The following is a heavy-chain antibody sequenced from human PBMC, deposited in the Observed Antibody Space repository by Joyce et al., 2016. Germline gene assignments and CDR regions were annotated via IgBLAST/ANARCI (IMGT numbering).Heavy chain of an antibody. V-gene: IGHV3-23*01. Sequence: VQLLESGGGLVQPGGSLRLCCAASGFTVSSYAMSWFRQAPGKGLEWVSSISISGATTYYADFVKDRFTISRYKSQNTHYLQMSSLRVEETALYFCAKQAGRASPYMEVWGKGTTVTV. CDR3: AKQAGRASPYMEV. CDR1: GFTVSSYA. D-gene: IGHD6-13*01. J-gene: IGHJ6*03. CDR2: ISISGATT.